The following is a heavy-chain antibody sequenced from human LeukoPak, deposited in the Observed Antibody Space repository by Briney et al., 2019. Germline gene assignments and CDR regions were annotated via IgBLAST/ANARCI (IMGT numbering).Heavy chain of an antibody. Sequence: PGGSLRLSCAASGFTVSSNYMSWVRQAPGKGLEWVSVIYSGGSTYYADSVKGRFTISRDNSKNTLYHQMNSLRAEDTAVYYCASSEQVPYYYGMDVWGQGTTVTVSS. V-gene: IGHV3-66*02. CDR3: ASSEQVPYYYGMDV. CDR1: GFTVSSNY. J-gene: IGHJ6*02. D-gene: IGHD1-26*01. CDR2: IYSGGST.